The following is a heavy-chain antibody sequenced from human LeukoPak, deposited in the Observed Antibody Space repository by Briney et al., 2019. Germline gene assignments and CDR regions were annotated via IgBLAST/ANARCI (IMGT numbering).Heavy chain of an antibody. CDR1: GFTFSSYA. V-gene: IGHV3-23*01. D-gene: IGHD3-16*02. CDR2: ISDSGDTT. CDR3: AKEDKYGTYRYNLFDY. Sequence: GGSLRLSCTASGFTFSSYAIGWVRQAPGKGLEWVSGISDSGDTTYYADSVKGRFTIFRDNSKNTLYLQMNSLRAEDTAVYYCAKEDKYGTYRYNLFDYWGQGTLVTVSS. J-gene: IGHJ4*02.